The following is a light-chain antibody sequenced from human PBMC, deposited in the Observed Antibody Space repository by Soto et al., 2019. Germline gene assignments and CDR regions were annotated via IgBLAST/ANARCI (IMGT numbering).Light chain of an antibody. Sequence: DIKMTQSPSTLSASVGDRVTITFRASQGISSYLAWYQQKPGKAPKLLISTASTLQSGVPSRFSGSGSGTEFTLTISSLQPDDFATYHCQQYNSYWTFGQGTKVDIK. CDR2: TAS. V-gene: IGKV1-9*01. CDR3: QQYNSYWT. CDR1: QGISSY. J-gene: IGKJ1*01.